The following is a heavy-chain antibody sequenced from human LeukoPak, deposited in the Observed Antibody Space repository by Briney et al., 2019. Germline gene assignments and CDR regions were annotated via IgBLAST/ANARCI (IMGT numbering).Heavy chain of an antibody. CDR3: ARDPGYYGSGSYSIDY. V-gene: IGHV1-18*01. Sequence: VASVKVSCKASGYTFNHHGITWVRQAPGQGLEWMGWISAYNGNTNYAQKLQGRVTMTTDTSTSTAYMELRSLRSDDTAVYYCARDPGYYGSGSYSIDYWGQGTLVTVSS. CDR1: GYTFNHHG. CDR2: ISAYNGNT. J-gene: IGHJ4*02. D-gene: IGHD3-10*01.